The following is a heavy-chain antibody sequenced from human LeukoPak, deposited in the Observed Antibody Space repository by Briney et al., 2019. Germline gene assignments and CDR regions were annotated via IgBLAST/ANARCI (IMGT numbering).Heavy chain of an antibody. Sequence: GASVPVSFKTSGYTFTSYHMHWVRQAPGQGLERVAIIKSTGDTTVYAQKFQGRVTVTRDTSTSTVYMDLSSLSSEDTAVYYCVREDAHTYYFDFWGPGTLVTVSS. D-gene: IGHD2-2*01. CDR2: IKSTGDTT. CDR1: GYTFTSYH. CDR3: VREDAHTYYFDF. J-gene: IGHJ4*02. V-gene: IGHV1-46*01.